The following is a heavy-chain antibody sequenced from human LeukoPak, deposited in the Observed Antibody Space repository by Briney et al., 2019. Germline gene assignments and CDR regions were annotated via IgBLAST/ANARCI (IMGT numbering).Heavy chain of an antibody. CDR2: ISYDGSNK. Sequence: PGRSLRLSCAASGFTFSSYGVHWVRQAPGKGLEWVAVISYDGSNKYYADSVKGRFTISRDNSKNTQYLQMNSLRAEDTAVYYCAKAYSSSWYYFDYWGQGTLVTVSS. CDR3: AKAYSSSWYYFDY. J-gene: IGHJ4*02. CDR1: GFTFSSYG. D-gene: IGHD6-13*01. V-gene: IGHV3-30*18.